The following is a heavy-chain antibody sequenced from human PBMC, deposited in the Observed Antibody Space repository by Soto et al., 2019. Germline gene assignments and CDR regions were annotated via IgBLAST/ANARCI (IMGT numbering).Heavy chain of an antibody. CDR2: IYYSGST. Sequence: SETLSLTCTVSGGSISSSSYYWGWIRQPPGKGLEWIGSIYYSGSTYYNPSLKSRVTISVDTSKNQFSLKLSSVTAADTAVYYCARHESHGSGSYPPYYYYYYMDVWGKGTTVTVSS. CDR1: GGSISSSSYY. V-gene: IGHV4-39*01. CDR3: ARHESHGSGSYPPYYYYYYMDV. J-gene: IGHJ6*03. D-gene: IGHD3-10*01.